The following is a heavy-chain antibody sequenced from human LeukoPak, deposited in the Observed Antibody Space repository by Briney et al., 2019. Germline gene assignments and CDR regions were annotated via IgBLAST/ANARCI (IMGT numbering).Heavy chain of an antibody. Sequence: GGSLRLSCAASGFDVSINYMNWVRQAPGKGLEWVSYISSSSSTIYYADSVKGRFTISRDNAKNSLYLQMNSLRAEDTAVYYCARELWFGELQDAFDIWGQGTMVTVSS. CDR1: GFDVSINY. J-gene: IGHJ3*02. CDR2: ISSSSSTI. V-gene: IGHV3-48*04. CDR3: ARELWFGELQDAFDI. D-gene: IGHD3-10*01.